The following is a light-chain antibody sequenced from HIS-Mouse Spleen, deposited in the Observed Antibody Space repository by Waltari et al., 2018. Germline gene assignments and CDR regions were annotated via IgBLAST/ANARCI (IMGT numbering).Light chain of an antibody. J-gene: IGKJ1*01. CDR3: QQYNSYWT. CDR1: QSISSW. Sequence: DIQMTQSPSTLSASVGDRVTITFRASQSISSWLAWYQQKPAKAPKLLIYKASSLESGVPSRFSGSGSWTEFTLTISSLQPDDFATYSCQQYNSYWTFGQGTKVEIK. V-gene: IGKV1-5*03. CDR2: KAS.